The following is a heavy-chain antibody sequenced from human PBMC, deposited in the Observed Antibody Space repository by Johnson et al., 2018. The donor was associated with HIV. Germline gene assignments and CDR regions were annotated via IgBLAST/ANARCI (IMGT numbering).Heavy chain of an antibody. Sequence: QVQLVESGGGVVQPGKSLRLSCAASGFTFSGYAIHWVRQAPGKGLEWVAFIRFDGSNKFYADSVKGRFTISRDNAKNSLYLQMNSLRAEDTAVYYWARMVDSSGWTPDAFDIWGQGTMVTVSS. J-gene: IGHJ3*02. CDR1: GFTFSGYA. CDR2: IRFDGSNK. D-gene: IGHD6-25*01. V-gene: IGHV3-33*01. CDR3: ARMVDSSGWTPDAFDI.